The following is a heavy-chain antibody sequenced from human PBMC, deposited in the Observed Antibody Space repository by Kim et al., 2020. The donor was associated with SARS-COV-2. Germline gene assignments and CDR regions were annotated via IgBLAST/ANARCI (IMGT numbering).Heavy chain of an antibody. CDR2: ISWNSGSI. Sequence: GGSLRLSCAASGFTFDDYAMHWVRQAPGKGLEWVSGISWNSGSIGYADSVKGRFTISRDNAKNSLYLQMNSLRAEDTALYYCAKDYWLGATVTTGVFDYWGQGTLVTVSS. CDR1: GFTFDDYA. V-gene: IGHV3-9*01. J-gene: IGHJ4*02. CDR3: AKDYWLGATVTTGVFDY. D-gene: IGHD4-17*01.